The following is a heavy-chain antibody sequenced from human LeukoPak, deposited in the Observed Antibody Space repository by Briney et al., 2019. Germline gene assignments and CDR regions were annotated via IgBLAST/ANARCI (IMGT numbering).Heavy chain of an antibody. J-gene: IGHJ5*02. CDR3: GKEGGA. Sequence: PGGSLRLSCAASGFTVSSNYMSWVRQAPGKGLEWVSAISGSGGSTYYADFLEGRFTIARDNSKDMVYLQMNSLKVEDTAIYYCGKEGGAWGQGTKVTVSS. CDR1: GFTVSSNY. CDR2: ISGSGGST. V-gene: IGHV3-23*01. D-gene: IGHD3-16*01.